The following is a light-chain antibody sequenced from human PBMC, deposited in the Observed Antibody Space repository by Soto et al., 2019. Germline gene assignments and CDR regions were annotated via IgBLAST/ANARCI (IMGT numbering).Light chain of an antibody. J-gene: IGLJ2*01. V-gene: IGLV2-14*01. Sequence: QSALTQPASVSGSPGQSITISCTGTRSDVGNYNYVSWYQQHPGKAPKLMIYDVNNRPSGVSNRFSGSKSGNTASLTISGLQAEDEADYYCSSYTSSSTVVFGGGTKLTVL. CDR2: DVN. CDR3: SSYTSSSTVV. CDR1: RSDVGNYNY.